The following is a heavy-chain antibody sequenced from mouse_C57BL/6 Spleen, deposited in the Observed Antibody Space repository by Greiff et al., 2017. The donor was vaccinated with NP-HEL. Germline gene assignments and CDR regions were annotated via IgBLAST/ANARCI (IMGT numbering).Heavy chain of an antibody. CDR2: FHPYNDDT. D-gene: IGHD2-2*01. V-gene: IGHV1-47*01. CDR1: GYTFTTYP. J-gene: IGHJ2*01. CDR3: ARGRIYYGNDEVYLDN. Sequence: VQLQQSGAELVKPGASVKMSCKASGYTFTTYPIEWMKQNHGKSLEWIGNFHPYNDDTKYNEKFKGKATLTVEKSSSTVYLELSRLTSDDSAVYYCARGRIYYGNDEVYLDNWGKGTTLTVSS.